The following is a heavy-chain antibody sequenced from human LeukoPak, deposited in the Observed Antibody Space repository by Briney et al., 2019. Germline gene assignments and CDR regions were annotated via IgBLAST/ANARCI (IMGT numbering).Heavy chain of an antibody. V-gene: IGHV1-2*02. CDR2: INPNSGGT. J-gene: IGHJ4*02. CDR1: GYTFTGYY. CDR3: ARVRYSGSYRYFDY. Sequence: ASVKVSCKASGYTFTGYYMHWVRQAPEQGLEWMGWINPNSGGTNYAQKFQGRVTMTRDTSISTAYMELSRLRSDDTAVYYCARVRYSGSYRYFDYWGQGTLVTVSS. D-gene: IGHD1-26*01.